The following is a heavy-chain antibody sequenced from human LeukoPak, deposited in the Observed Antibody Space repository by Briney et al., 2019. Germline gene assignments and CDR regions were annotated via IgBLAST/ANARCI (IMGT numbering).Heavy chain of an antibody. CDR2: IYNRGST. CDR3: ARGGETAGVSI. CDR1: GDSISNYY. J-gene: IGHJ3*02. V-gene: IGHV4-59*01. D-gene: IGHD3-10*01. Sequence: PSETLSLTCTGSGDSISNYYWSWLRQSPGKGLEWIGFIYNRGSTKYNPSLNSRITISVDTSKNQVSLKLSSVTAADTAVYYCARGGETAGVSIWGQGTMVTVSS.